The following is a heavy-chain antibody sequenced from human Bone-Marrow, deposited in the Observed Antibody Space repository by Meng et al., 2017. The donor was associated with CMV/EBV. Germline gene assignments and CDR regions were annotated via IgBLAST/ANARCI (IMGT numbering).Heavy chain of an antibody. Sequence: GESLKISCAACGFTFSSYDMHWVRQATGKGLEWVSAIGTAGDTYYPGSVKGQFTISRENAKNSLYLQMNSLRAGDTAVYYCARDDIVVVPAAEDWFDPWGQGTLVAVSS. J-gene: IGHJ5*02. D-gene: IGHD2-2*01. V-gene: IGHV3-13*03. CDR3: ARDDIVVVPAAEDWFDP. CDR1: GFTFSSYD. CDR2: IGTAGDT.